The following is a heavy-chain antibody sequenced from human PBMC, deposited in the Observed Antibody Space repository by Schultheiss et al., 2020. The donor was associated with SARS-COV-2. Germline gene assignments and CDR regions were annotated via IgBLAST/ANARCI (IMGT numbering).Heavy chain of an antibody. CDR2: IYYSGST. CDR3: ARGDYSSSAPFY. Sequence: GSLRLSCTVSGGSISSSSYYWGWIRQPPGKGLEWIGSIYYSGSTYYNPSLKSRVTISVDTSKNQFSLKLSSVTAADTAVYYCARGDYSSSAPFYWGQGTLVTVSS. CDR1: GGSISSSSYY. J-gene: IGHJ4*02. V-gene: IGHV4-39*07. D-gene: IGHD6-6*01.